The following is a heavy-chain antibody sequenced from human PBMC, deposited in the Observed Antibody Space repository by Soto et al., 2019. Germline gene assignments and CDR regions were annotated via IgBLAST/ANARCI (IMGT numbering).Heavy chain of an antibody. CDR1: GFTFSAYS. CDR2: ISSSSSSI. V-gene: IGHV3-48*01. J-gene: IGHJ1*01. CDR3: ARGDHTNSFLSQH. Sequence: EVQLVESGGGLVQHGGSLRLSCAASGFTFSAYSMNLVRQAPGKGLEWVSYISSSSSSIYYADSVKGRFTISRDNAKNSVYLQINSLRAEDTAVYFCARGDHTNSFLSQHWGQGTLVTFSS. D-gene: IGHD6-13*01.